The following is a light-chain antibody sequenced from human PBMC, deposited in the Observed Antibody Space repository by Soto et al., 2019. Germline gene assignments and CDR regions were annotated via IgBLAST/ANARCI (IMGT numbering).Light chain of an antibody. Sequence: IQMTQSPSSLSAFVGDRVTITCRASQTISGFLNWYQQKPGKAPGLLIYSASTLQSGVPSRFSGSGSGTEFTLTISSLQPEDFATYYCQQSYTTLGTFGQGTTVEVK. CDR1: QTISGF. CDR2: SAS. J-gene: IGKJ1*01. CDR3: QQSYTTLGT. V-gene: IGKV1-39*01.